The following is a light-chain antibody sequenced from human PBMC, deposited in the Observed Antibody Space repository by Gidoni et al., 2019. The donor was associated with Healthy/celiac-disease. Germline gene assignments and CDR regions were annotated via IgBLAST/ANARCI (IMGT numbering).Light chain of an antibody. V-gene: IGKV1-9*01. CDR3: QQLNSYPLT. J-gene: IGKJ3*01. Sequence: DIQLTQSPSFLSASVGDRVTITCRASQGISSYLAWYQKKPGKAPKLLSYAASTLQSGVPTRFSGSGSGTEFTLTISSLQPEDFATYYCQQLNSYPLTFGPGTKVDIK. CDR1: QGISSY. CDR2: AAS.